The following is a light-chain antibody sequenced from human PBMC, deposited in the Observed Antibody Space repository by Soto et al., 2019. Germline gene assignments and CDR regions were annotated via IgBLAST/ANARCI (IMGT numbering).Light chain of an antibody. CDR2: DVS. CDR1: SSDVGGYNY. Sequence: QSALTQPASVSGSPGQSITISCTGTSSDVGGYNYVSWYQQHPGKAPKLMIYDVSNRPSGGSNRFSGSKSGNTASLTISGLQAEDEADYYCSSDTSSSTLYVFGTGTKVTIL. CDR3: SSDTSSSTLYV. J-gene: IGLJ1*01. V-gene: IGLV2-14*01.